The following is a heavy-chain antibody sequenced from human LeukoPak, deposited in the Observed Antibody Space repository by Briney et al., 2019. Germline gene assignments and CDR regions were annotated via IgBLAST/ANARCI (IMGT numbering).Heavy chain of an antibody. V-gene: IGHV3-30*03. J-gene: IGHJ4*02. CDR3: ARDYDSSGYFDY. D-gene: IGHD3-22*01. Sequence: GGSLRRYCAASGFTFSSYGMHWVRQAPGKGLEWVAVISYDGSNKYYADSVKGRFTISRDNSKNTLYLQMNSLRAEDTAVYYCARDYDSSGYFDYWGQGTLVTVSS. CDR1: GFTFSSYG. CDR2: ISYDGSNK.